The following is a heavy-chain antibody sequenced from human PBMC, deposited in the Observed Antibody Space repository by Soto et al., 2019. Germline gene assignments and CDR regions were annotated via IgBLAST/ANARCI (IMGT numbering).Heavy chain of an antibody. V-gene: IGHV3-48*02. J-gene: IGHJ6*02. CDR3: AREIMITFGGVISPAYGMDV. D-gene: IGHD3-16*02. Sequence: PGGSLRLTCAASRLTFSSYSMNWVRQAQRKGLEWVSYISSSSSTIYYADSVKGRFTISRDNAKNSLYLQMNSLRDEDTAVYYCAREIMITFGGVISPAYGMDVWGQWTTVTV. CDR1: RLTFSSYS. CDR2: ISSSSSTI.